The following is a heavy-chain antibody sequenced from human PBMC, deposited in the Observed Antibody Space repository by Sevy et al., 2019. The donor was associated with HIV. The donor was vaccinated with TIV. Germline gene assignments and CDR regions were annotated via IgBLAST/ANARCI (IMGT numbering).Heavy chain of an antibody. Sequence: ASVKVSCKASGGTFSSYAISWVRQAPGQGLEWMGGIIPIFGTANYAQKFQGRVTITADESTSTAYMELSSLRSEDTAVYYCASRPTRDGYNFNYWGQGTMVTVSS. CDR2: IIPIFGTA. CDR3: ASRPTRDGYNFNY. CDR1: GGTFSSYA. D-gene: IGHD5-12*01. J-gene: IGHJ4*02. V-gene: IGHV1-69*13.